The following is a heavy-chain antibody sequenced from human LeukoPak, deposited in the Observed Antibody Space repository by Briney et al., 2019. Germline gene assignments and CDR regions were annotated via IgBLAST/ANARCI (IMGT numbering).Heavy chain of an antibody. D-gene: IGHD3-10*01. CDR3: ARTKTWFGELSFFDY. Sequence: SETLSLTCAVYGGSFSGYYWSWIRQPPGKGLEWIGEINHSGSPNYNPSLKSRVTISVDTSKNQFSLKLSSVTAADTAVYYCARTKTWFGELSFFDYWGQGTLVTVSS. V-gene: IGHV4-34*01. CDR2: INHSGSP. J-gene: IGHJ4*02. CDR1: GGSFSGYY.